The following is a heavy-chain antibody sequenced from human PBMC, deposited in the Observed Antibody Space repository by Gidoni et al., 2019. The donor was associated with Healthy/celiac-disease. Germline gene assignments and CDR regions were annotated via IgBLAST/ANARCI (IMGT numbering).Heavy chain of an antibody. V-gene: IGHV4-59*01. CDR1: GGSISSYY. CDR2: IYYSGST. D-gene: IGHD3-9*01. CDR3: ARGYFDL. Sequence: QVQLQEPGPGLVKPSETLSLTCTVSGGSISSYYWSWIRQPPGKGLEWIGYIYYSGSTNYNPSLKSRVTISVDTSKNQFSLKLSSVTAADTAVYYCARGYFDLWGQGTLVTVSS. J-gene: IGHJ4*02.